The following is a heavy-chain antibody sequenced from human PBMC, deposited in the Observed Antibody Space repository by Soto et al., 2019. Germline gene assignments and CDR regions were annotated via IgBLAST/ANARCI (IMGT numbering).Heavy chain of an antibody. CDR2: IYYGGST. D-gene: IGHD6-19*01. V-gene: IGHV4-39*01. CDR3: ARPNSSGWSCPLDI. CDR1: GGSVSGNTYY. Sequence: NPSETLSLTCTVSGGSVSGNTYYWGWIRQPPGKGLEWIGTIYYGGSTYYNPSLKSRVTMSVDTSKNQFSLKLSSVTAADTAVYYCARPNSSGWSCPLDIWGQGTMVTVSS. J-gene: IGHJ3*02.